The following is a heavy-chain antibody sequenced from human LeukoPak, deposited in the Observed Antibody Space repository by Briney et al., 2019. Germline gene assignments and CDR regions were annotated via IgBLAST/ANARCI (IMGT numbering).Heavy chain of an antibody. J-gene: IGHJ6*02. CDR1: GFTFDDYA. CDR3: AKDFTIQRYCSGGSCYSALSYYYGMDV. V-gene: IGHV3-9*01. D-gene: IGHD2-15*01. Sequence: SLRLSCAASGFTFDDYAMHWVRQAPGKGLEWVSGISWNSGSIGYAHSVKGRFTISRDNAKNSLYLQMNSLRAEDTALYYCAKDFTIQRYCSGGSCYSALSYYYGMDVWGQGTTVTVSS. CDR2: ISWNSGSI.